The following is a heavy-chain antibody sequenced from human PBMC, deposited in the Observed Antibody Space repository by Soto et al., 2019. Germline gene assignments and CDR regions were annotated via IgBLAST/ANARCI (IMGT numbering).Heavy chain of an antibody. CDR3: ARVDHRGYFAILTDY. V-gene: IGHV4-31*03. CDR2: IYDSVNT. Sequence: SETLSLTCTVSGDSLSSGGHYWSWIRQHPGKGLEWIGHIYDSVNTYYSPSLRSRVTISADMSKNQFSLNLRSVTAADTAVYYCARVDHRGYFAILTDYWVQGTLVTVSS. D-gene: IGHD3-9*01. J-gene: IGHJ4*02. CDR1: GDSLSSGGHY.